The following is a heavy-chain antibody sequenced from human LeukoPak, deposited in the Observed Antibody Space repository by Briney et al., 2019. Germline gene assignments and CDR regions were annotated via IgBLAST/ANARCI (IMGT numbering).Heavy chain of an antibody. CDR1: GXSISSGDYY. Sequence: PSETLSLTCTVSGXSISSGDYYWSWIRQPPGKGLEWIGYIYYSGNSNYNPSLKSRVTISVDTSKNQFSLKLSSVTAADTAVYYCAGLGASGNGYLSWFDPWGQGTLVTVSS. CDR2: IYYSGNS. CDR3: AGLGASGNGYLSWFDP. J-gene: IGHJ5*02. D-gene: IGHD3-22*01. V-gene: IGHV4-61*08.